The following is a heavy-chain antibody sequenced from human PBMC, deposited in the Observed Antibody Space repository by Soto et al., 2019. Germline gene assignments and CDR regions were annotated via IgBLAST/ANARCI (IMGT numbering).Heavy chain of an antibody. CDR2: INAGNGNT. Sequence: ASVKVSCKTSGGTFSSYAISWVRQAPGQGLEWMGWINAGNGNTKYAQKLQGRVTMTTDTSTSTAYMELRSLRSDDTAVYYCARVNYDILTGYYSTFDYWGQGTLVTVSS. CDR3: ARVNYDILTGYYSTFDY. V-gene: IGHV1-18*01. J-gene: IGHJ4*02. CDR1: GGTFSSYA. D-gene: IGHD3-9*01.